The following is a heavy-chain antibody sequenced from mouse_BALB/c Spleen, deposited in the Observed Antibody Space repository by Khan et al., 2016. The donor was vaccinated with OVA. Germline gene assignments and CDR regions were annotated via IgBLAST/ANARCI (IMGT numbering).Heavy chain of an antibody. CDR3: ARQGYGGGFAY. J-gene: IGHJ3*01. D-gene: IGHD1-1*01. CDR2: IIRGDIYT. V-gene: IGHV5-6*01. CDR1: GFTFSSYC. Sequence: EVELVQSGGDLVKPGGSLKLSCAASGFTFSSYCMSWVRQTPDKRLEWVAIIIRGDIYTYYPDSLKGRFTISRDNTKNTLYLQLSSLKSEDTAVYYCARQGYGGGFAYWGQGTLVTVSA.